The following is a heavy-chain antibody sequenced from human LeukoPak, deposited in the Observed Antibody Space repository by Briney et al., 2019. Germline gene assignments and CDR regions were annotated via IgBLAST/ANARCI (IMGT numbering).Heavy chain of an antibody. V-gene: IGHV1-69*04. J-gene: IGHJ4*02. D-gene: IGHD3-10*01. Sequence: GASVKVSCEASGCTFSSYAISWVRQAPGQGLEWVGRIIPILGIANYAQKFQGRVTITADKSTSTAYMELSSLRSEDTAVYYCARDGAMVRGVIGDYWGQGTLVTVSS. CDR3: ARDGAMVRGVIGDY. CDR1: GCTFSSYA. CDR2: IIPILGIA.